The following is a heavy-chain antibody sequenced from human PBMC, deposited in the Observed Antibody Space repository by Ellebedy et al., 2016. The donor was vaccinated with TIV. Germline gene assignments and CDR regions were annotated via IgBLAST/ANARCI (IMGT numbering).Heavy chain of an antibody. CDR2: ISSSSSTI. D-gene: IGHD6-19*01. CDR1: GFTFSSYS. J-gene: IGHJ6*02. V-gene: IGHV3-48*01. Sequence: PGGSLRLSCAASGFTFSSYSMNRVRQAPGKGLEWLSYISSSSSTIFYADSVKGRFTISRDNAKNSLYLQMNSPGAEEKAVYYCARDRSEQLLVLGSYYYYGLEVWGQGTTGTVSS. CDR3: ARDRSEQLLVLGSYYYYGLEV.